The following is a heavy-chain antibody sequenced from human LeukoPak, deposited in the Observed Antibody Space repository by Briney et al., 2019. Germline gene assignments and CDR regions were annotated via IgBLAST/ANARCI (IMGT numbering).Heavy chain of an antibody. CDR2: ISGYNGNT. V-gene: IGHV1-18*01. D-gene: IGHD2-15*01. J-gene: IGHJ6*03. CDR1: GYTFTSYG. CDR3: ARVGGCSGNGCYSGVYHYYYMDV. Sequence: ASVKVSCKASGYTFTSYGISWVRQAPGQGLEWMGWISGYNGNTIYAQKFQGRVTMTIDTSTRAAQMELRSLSSDDTAVYYCARVGGCSGNGCYSGVYHYYYMDVWGKGTTVTVSS.